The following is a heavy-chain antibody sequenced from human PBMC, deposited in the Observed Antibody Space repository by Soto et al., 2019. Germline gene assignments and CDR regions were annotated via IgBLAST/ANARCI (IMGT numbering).Heavy chain of an antibody. CDR2: IYYSGST. J-gene: IGHJ4*02. CDR1: GGSISSSSYY. D-gene: IGHD2-15*01. Sequence: QLQLQESGPGLVKPSETLSLTCTVSGGSISSSSYYWGWIRQPPGKGLEWIGSIYYSGSTYYNPSLKSRATISVDTSKNKFSLKLSSVPAADTAVYYCARHTPAISISDHWGQGTLVTVSS. CDR3: ARHTPAISISDH. V-gene: IGHV4-39*01.